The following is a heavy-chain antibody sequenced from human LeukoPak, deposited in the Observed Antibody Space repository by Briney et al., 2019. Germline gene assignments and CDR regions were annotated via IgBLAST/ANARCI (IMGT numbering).Heavy chain of an antibody. V-gene: IGHV3-66*01. CDR2: IYSGGST. D-gene: IGHD1-26*01. CDR3: ARGVGATRMDV. J-gene: IGHJ6*02. CDR1: GFTVSSNY. Sequence: PGGSLRLSCAASGFTVSSNYMSWVRQAPGKGLEWVSVIYSGGSTYYADSVKGRFTISRDNSKNTLYVQMNSLRAEDTAVYYCARGVGATRMDVWGQGATVTVSS.